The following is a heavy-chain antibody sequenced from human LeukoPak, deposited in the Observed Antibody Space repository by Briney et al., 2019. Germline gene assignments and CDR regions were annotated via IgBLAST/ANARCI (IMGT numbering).Heavy chain of an antibody. CDR2: IYSTGRS. V-gene: IGHV4-4*07. CDR1: GGSISNYF. CDR3: ATSRFSGGLGRFDP. D-gene: IGHD3-10*01. Sequence: SETLSLTCTVSGGSISNYFWSWVRQPAGKGLEWIGRIYSTGRSDYNPSLKSRVTISVDTSKNQFSLKLTSVTAADTAVYYCATSRFSGGLGRFDPWGQGTLVTVSS. J-gene: IGHJ5*02.